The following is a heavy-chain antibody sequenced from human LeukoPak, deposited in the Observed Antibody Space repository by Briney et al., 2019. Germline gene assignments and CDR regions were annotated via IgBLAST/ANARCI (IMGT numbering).Heavy chain of an antibody. CDR2: INHSGST. D-gene: IGHD2-21*02. Sequence: SETLCLTCAVYVGSFSGYNWSWIREPPRKGRECSWEINHSGSTNYNPSLESRVTRSVDTSKNQFSLKLSSVTAADTAVYYCARVTVYVVTAPPWFDPWGQGTLVTVSS. CDR3: ARVTVYVVTAPPWFDP. J-gene: IGHJ5*02. V-gene: IGHV4-34*01. CDR1: VGSFSGYN.